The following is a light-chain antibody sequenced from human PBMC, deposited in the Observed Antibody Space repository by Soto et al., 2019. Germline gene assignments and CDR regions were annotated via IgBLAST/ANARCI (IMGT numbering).Light chain of an antibody. V-gene: IGKV4-1*01. J-gene: IGKJ2*01. Sequence: DIVMTQSPDSLAVSLGERATINCKSSQSVLYSSNNKNYLAWYQQKPGQPPKLLIYWASTRESGVPDRFSGSGSATDFAITISSLQAEDVAVYYCQQYYSTPPTFGQGTKLEIK. CDR1: QSVLYSSNNKNY. CDR3: QQYYSTPPT. CDR2: WAS.